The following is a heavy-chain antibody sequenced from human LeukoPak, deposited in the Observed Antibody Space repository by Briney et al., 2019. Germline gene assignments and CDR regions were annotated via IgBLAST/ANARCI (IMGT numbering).Heavy chain of an antibody. CDR3: ARGPAPRIYRSGWYYFDY. CDR1: RYSIRSGYY. V-gene: IGHV4-38-2*02. J-gene: IGHJ4*02. D-gene: IGHD6-19*01. CDR2: IYHSEST. Sequence: SDTLSVTCTVSRYSIRSGYYLGLIRQPPGKGVGWVGSIYHSESTYYNPSLKSRVTISVDTSKNQFSLKLCSVPAAVTAVYYCARGPAPRIYRSGWYYFDYWGQGTLVTVSS.